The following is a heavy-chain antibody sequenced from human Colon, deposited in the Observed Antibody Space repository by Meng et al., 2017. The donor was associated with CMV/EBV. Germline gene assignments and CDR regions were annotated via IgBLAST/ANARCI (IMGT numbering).Heavy chain of an antibody. Sequence: GESLKISCAASGFTFSSYAMHWVRQAPGKGLEWVAVISYDGSNKYYADSVKGRFTISRDNSKNTLYLQMNSLRAEDTAVYYCARDHPAPYDFWSGYYTGTSTYYYYGMDVWGQGTTVTVSS. CDR3: ARDHPAPYDFWSGYYTGTSTYYYYGMDV. D-gene: IGHD3-3*01. CDR1: GFTFSSYA. J-gene: IGHJ6*02. CDR2: ISYDGSNK. V-gene: IGHV3-30-3*01.